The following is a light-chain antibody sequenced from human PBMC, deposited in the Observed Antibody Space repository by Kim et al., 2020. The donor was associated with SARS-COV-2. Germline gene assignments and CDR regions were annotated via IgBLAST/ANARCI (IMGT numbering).Light chain of an antibody. V-gene: IGLV1-44*01. CDR3: AAWDDSLNAYV. Sequence: ELTQPPSASGTPGQRVTISCSGSSSNIGGNTVSWNQQLPGAAPKLLVYTNNQRPSGVPDRFSGSKSGTSASLAISGLQSEDEADYYCAAWDDSLNAYV. CDR2: TNN. CDR1: SSNIGGNT. J-gene: IGLJ1*01.